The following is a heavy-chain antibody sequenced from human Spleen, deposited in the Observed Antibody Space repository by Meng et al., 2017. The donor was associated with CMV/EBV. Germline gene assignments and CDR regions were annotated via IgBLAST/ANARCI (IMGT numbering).Heavy chain of an antibody. Sequence: ASVKVSCKASGYTFTSYGISWVRQAPGQGLEWMGWISAYNGNTNYAQKLQGRVTMTTDTSTSTAYMELRSLRSDDTAVYYCARGNAVVVIATLFTGLNVEDWFDPWGQGTLVTVSS. D-gene: IGHD2-21*01. CDR2: ISAYNGNT. J-gene: IGHJ5*02. CDR3: ARGNAVVVIATLFTGLNVEDWFDP. CDR1: GYTFTSYG. V-gene: IGHV1-18*01.